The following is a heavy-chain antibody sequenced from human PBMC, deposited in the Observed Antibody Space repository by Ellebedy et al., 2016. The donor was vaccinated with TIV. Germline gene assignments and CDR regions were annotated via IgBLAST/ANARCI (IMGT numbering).Heavy chain of an antibody. CDR2: IYYSGST. Sequence: SETLSLXXTVSGGSVSSGSYYWNWIRQPPGKGLEWIGYIYYSGSTNYNPSLKSRVTISVDTSKNQFSLKLSSVTAADTAVYYCARVLSGDGVDYWGQGTLITVSS. D-gene: IGHD1-26*01. CDR3: ARVLSGDGVDY. V-gene: IGHV4-61*01. CDR1: GGSVSSGSYY. J-gene: IGHJ4*02.